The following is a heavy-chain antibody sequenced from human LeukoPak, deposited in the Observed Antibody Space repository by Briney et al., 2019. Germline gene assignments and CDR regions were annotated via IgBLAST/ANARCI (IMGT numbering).Heavy chain of an antibody. CDR3: SRRSRNSGNY. Sequence: PGGSLRLSCAASGFTFGSYWMHWVRQAPGKGLVWVSRINSDGSTTSYADSVKGRFSISRDNAKNSLYLQMNSLRAEDTALYYCSRRSRNSGNYWGQGTLVTVSS. D-gene: IGHD6-19*01. V-gene: IGHV3-74*01. CDR1: GFTFGSYW. CDR2: INSDGSTT. J-gene: IGHJ4*02.